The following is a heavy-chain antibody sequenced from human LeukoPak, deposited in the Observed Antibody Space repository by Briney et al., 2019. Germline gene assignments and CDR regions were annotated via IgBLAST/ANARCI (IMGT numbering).Heavy chain of an antibody. Sequence: TGGSLRLSCAGSGVSFSDYAMSWVRQAPGKGLEYVVNIKEDGSEKYYVDSVKGRFTISRDNTKNSLYLQMSSLRGDDTAVYYCVRGCGFHTFDYWGQGTLVTVSS. J-gene: IGHJ4*02. CDR3: VRGCGFHTFDY. CDR1: GVSFSDYA. V-gene: IGHV3-7*05. CDR2: IKEDGSEK. D-gene: IGHD2-21*01.